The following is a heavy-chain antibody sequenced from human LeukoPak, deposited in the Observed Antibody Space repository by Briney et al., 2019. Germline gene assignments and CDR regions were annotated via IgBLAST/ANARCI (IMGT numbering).Heavy chain of an antibody. Sequence: ASVKVSCKASGYTFTTYGISWVRQAPGQGLEWMGWISAYNGNTNYAQKLQGRVTMTTDTSTSTAYMELRSLRSDDTAVYYCARVPYSGSKSIDYWAREPWSPSPQ. CDR1: GYTFTTYG. CDR2: ISAYNGNT. V-gene: IGHV1-18*01. J-gene: IGHJ4*02. CDR3: ARVPYSGSKSIDY. D-gene: IGHD1-26*01.